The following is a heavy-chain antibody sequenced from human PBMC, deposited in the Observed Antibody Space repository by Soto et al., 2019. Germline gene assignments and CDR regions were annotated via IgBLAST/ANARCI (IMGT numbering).Heavy chain of an antibody. CDR1: GFTVSSNY. V-gene: IGHV3-53*01. CDR2: IYSGGST. D-gene: IGHD1-26*01. J-gene: IGHJ6*04. CDR3: ARDPTATRHGMDV. Sequence: GGSLRLSCAASGFTVSSNYMSWVRQAPGKGLEWVSVIYSGGSTYYADSVRGRFTISRDNSKNTLYLQMKSLRAEDTAVYYCARDPTATRHGMDVWGERPTVTVSS.